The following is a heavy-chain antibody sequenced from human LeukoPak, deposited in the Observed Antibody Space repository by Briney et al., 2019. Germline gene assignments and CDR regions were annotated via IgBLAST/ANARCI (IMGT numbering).Heavy chain of an antibody. J-gene: IGHJ4*02. V-gene: IGHV4-59*01. D-gene: IGHD3-10*01. CDR2: IYYSGST. Sequence: SETLSLTCTVSGGSISSYYWSWIRQPPGKGLEWIGYIYYSGSTNYNPSLKSRVTISVDTSKNQFSLKLSSVTAADTAVYYCAAMDYYGSGSYYPYYFDYWGQGTLVTVSS. CDR1: GGSISSYY. CDR3: AAMDYYGSGSYYPYYFDY.